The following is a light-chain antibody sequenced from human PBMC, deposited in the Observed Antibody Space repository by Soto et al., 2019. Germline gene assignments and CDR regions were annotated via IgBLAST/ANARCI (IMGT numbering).Light chain of an antibody. Sequence: DIQMTQSPSTLSASVGDRVTITCRASQSISDWFAWYQQKPGKAPKLLIYKASSLESGVPSRFSGSGSGTDFTLTISSLQPDDFATYYCQQYNSYSRTFGQGTKVEV. V-gene: IGKV1-5*03. CDR1: QSISDW. CDR2: KAS. J-gene: IGKJ1*01. CDR3: QQYNSYSRT.